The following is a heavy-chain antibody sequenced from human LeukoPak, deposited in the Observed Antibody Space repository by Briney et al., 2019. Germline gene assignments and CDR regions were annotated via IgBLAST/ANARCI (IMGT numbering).Heavy chain of an antibody. CDR3: MGGRGWLPEN. D-gene: IGHD3-22*01. J-gene: IGHJ4*02. V-gene: IGHV3-7*01. CDR1: GITFSSHS. Sequence: GGSLRLSCVDSGITFSSHSMNWVRQAPGKGLEWVAIIKQDGTETFYVDSVKGRFTISRGNVKNSLYLQMNSLRIEDAAVYYCMGGRGWLPENWGQGTLVTVSS. CDR2: IKQDGTET.